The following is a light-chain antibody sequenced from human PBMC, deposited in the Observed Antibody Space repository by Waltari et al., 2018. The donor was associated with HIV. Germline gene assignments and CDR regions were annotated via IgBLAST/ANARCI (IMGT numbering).Light chain of an antibody. V-gene: IGLV2-14*01. CDR3: SSYTSSSTLV. CDR2: DVS. CDR1: SSDVGGYNS. J-gene: IGLJ1*01. Sequence: QSALTQPASVSGSPGQSITISCTGTSSDVGGYNSVSWYQQHPGKAPKLIIYDVSNPPSGVSNRFSGSKSGNTASLTISGLQAEDEADYYCSSYTSSSTLVFGTGTKVTVL.